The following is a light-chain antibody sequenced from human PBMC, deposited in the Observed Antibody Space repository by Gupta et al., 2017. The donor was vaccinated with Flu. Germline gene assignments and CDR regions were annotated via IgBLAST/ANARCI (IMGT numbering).Light chain of an antibody. J-gene: IGKJ1*01. CDR3: QKDNSAPRT. CDR2: AAS. V-gene: IGKV1-27*01. CDR1: QGISNY. Sequence: DIQMTQSPSSLSASVGDRVIITCRASQGISNYLAWYQQKPGKVPKLLIYAASTLQSGVPSRFSGSGSGTDFTLTISSLQPEDVATYYCQKDNSAPRTFGQGTKVEIK.